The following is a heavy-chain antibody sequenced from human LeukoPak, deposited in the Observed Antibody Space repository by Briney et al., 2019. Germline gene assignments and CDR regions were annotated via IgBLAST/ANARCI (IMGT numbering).Heavy chain of an antibody. D-gene: IGHD1-26*01. J-gene: IGHJ3*02. Sequence: ASVKVSCKASGGTFSSYAISWVRQAPGQGLEWMGGIIPIFGTANYAQKFQGRVTITADESTSTAYMELSSLRSEDTAVYYCAREMSSDLSGSYHAFGIWGQGTMVTVSS. CDR2: IIPIFGTA. CDR1: GGTFSSYA. CDR3: AREMSSDLSGSYHAFGI. V-gene: IGHV1-69*13.